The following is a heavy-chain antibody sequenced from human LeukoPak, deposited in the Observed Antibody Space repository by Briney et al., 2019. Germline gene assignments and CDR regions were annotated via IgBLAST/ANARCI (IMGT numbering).Heavy chain of an antibody. CDR3: ARVAPPRCSGGSCYDY. Sequence: PGGSLRLSCAASGFTFNNYAMSWVRQAPGKGLEWVSAIGDDVVSTYYAESVKGRFTISRDNSKNTLYLQMGSLRAEDMAVYYCARVAPPRCSGGSCYDYWGQGTLVTVSS. V-gene: IGHV3-23*01. CDR2: IGDDVVST. J-gene: IGHJ4*02. D-gene: IGHD2-15*01. CDR1: GFTFNNYA.